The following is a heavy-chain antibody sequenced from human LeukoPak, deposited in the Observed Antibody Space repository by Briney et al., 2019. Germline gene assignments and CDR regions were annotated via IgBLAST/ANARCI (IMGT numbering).Heavy chain of an antibody. V-gene: IGHV1-8*01. CDR3: ARWSMVRGVIGFDP. Sequence: ASVKVSCKASGYTFTSYDINWVRQATGQGLEWMGWMNPNSGNTGYAQKFQGRVTMTRNTSISTAYMELSSLRSEDTAVYYCARWSMVRGVIGFDPWGQGTLVTVSS. J-gene: IGHJ5*02. D-gene: IGHD3-10*01. CDR2: MNPNSGNT. CDR1: GYTFTSYD.